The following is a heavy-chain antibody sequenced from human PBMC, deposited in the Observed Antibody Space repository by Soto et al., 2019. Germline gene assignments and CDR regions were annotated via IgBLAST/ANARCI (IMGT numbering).Heavy chain of an antibody. J-gene: IGHJ2*01. D-gene: IGHD3-22*01. Sequence: QVQLVQSGAEVKKPGSSVKVSCKASGGTFSSYAISWVRQAPGQGLEWMGGIIPILGTANYAQKFQGRVTITADESTSTVYMVLSSLRSEDTSVYYCARVPSSYDSSGYYSFGWYFDLWGRGSLYTVSS. V-gene: IGHV1-69*12. CDR3: ARVPSSYDSSGYYSFGWYFDL. CDR2: IIPILGTA. CDR1: GGTFSSYA.